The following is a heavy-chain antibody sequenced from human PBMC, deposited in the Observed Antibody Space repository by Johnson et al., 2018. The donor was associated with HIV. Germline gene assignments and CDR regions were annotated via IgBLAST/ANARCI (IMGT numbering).Heavy chain of an antibody. CDR3: AKVIAVAGTGAFDI. V-gene: IGHV3-20*04. Sequence: VQLVESGGGVARPGGSLRLSCVASGFTFDDYGMSWVRQAPGKGLEWVSGINWTGGSIHYADSVKGRFTISRDNAMNSLYLQMTTVRAEDTAVYYCAKVIAVAGTGAFDIWGQGTMVTDSS. CDR2: INWTGGSI. J-gene: IGHJ3*02. D-gene: IGHD6-19*01. CDR1: GFTFDDYG.